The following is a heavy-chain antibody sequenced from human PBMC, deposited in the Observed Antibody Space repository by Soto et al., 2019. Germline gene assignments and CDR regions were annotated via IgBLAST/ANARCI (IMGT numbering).Heavy chain of an antibody. Sequence: QVQLVQSGAEVKKPGASVKVSCKASGYTFTSYGISWVRQAPGQGLEWMGWISAYNGNTNYAQKLQGRVTMTTDTCTSTAYMELRSLRSDDTAVYYCARDPGYDILTGYFHFDYWGQGTLVTVSS. V-gene: IGHV1-18*01. CDR3: ARDPGYDILTGYFHFDY. J-gene: IGHJ4*02. CDR1: GYTFTSYG. D-gene: IGHD3-9*01. CDR2: ISAYNGNT.